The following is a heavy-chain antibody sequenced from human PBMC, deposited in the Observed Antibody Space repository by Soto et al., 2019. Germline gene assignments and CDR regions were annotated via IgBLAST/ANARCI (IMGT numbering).Heavy chain of an antibody. Sequence: SETLSLTCTVSGGSISSGGYYWSWIRQHPGKGLEWIGYIYYSGSTYYNPSLKSRVTISVDTSKNQFSLKLSSVTAADTAVYYCARTARVPAALDAFDIWGQGTMVTVSS. CDR3: ARTARVPAALDAFDI. J-gene: IGHJ3*02. CDR1: GGSISSGGYY. CDR2: IYYSGST. D-gene: IGHD2-2*01. V-gene: IGHV4-31*03.